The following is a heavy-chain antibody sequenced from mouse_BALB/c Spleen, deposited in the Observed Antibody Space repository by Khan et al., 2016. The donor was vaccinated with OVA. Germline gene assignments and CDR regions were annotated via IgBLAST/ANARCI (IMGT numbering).Heavy chain of an antibody. V-gene: IGHV1-4*01. J-gene: IGHJ2*01. CDR3: ARTHER. Sequence: QMQLEESGAELARPGASVKMSCKASGYTFTSYTMHWVKQRPGRGLEWIGYINPSSGYTKYNQKFKDKATLTADKSSSTAYMQLSSLTSEDSAVYYGARTHERWGQGTTLTVSS. CDR1: GYTFTSYT. CDR2: INPSSGYT.